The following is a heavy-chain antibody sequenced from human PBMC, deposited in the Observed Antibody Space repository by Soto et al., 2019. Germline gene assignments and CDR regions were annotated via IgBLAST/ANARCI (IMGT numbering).Heavy chain of an antibody. J-gene: IGHJ4*02. Sequence: VESLTISRQASGYTFTNYGIAWVLHMPGRGLEWMGLIFARDSDTRYNSSFEGQVTISADRSIATAYLQWTSLKASDTATYFCARLGSLLQPIDYWAQGTPATGSS. CDR2: IFARDSDT. CDR3: ARLGSLLQPIDY. CDR1: GYTFTNYG. V-gene: IGHV5-51*01. D-gene: IGHD4-4*01.